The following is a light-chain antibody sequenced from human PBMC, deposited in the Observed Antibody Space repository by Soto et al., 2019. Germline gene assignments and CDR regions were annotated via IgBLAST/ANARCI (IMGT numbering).Light chain of an antibody. CDR1: QSISSW. CDR2: DAS. CDR3: QQYNSYSWT. V-gene: IGKV1-5*01. Sequence: IRMTKSPSTLSASVGDRVAITCRASQSISSWLAWYQQKPGKAPKLLIYDASSLESGVPSRFSGSGSGTEFTLTISSLQPDDFATYYCQQYNSYSWTFGQGTKA. J-gene: IGKJ1*01.